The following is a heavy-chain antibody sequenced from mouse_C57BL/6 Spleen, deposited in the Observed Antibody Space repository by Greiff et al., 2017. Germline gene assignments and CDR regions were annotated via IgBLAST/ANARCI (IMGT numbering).Heavy chain of an antibody. CDR3: AGPGSSCDWYFDV. Sequence: VQLLESGPELVKPGASVKISCKASGYSFTSYYIHWVKQRPGQGLEWIGWIYPGSGNTKYNEKFKGKATLTADTSSSTASMQLSSLTSEDSTVYYCAGPGSSCDWYFDVWGTGTTVTVSS. CDR2: IYPGSGNT. V-gene: IGHV1-66*01. D-gene: IGHD1-1*01. J-gene: IGHJ1*03. CDR1: GYSFTSYY.